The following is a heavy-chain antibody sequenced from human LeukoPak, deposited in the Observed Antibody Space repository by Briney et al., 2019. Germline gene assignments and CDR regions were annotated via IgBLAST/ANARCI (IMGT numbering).Heavy chain of an antibody. CDR1: GGSISSYY. Sequence: PSETLSLTCTVSGGSISSYYWSWIRQPPGKGLEWIRYIYYSGSSNYNPSLKSRVTISVDTSKNQFSLKLSSVTAADAAVYYCASVYYYDSSDLYFDPWGQGTLVTVSS. CDR2: IYYSGSS. CDR3: ASVYYYDSSDLYFDP. V-gene: IGHV4-59*08. D-gene: IGHD3-22*01. J-gene: IGHJ5*02.